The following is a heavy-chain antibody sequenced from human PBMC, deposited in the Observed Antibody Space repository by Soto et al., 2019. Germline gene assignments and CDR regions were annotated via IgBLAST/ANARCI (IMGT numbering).Heavy chain of an antibody. D-gene: IGHD3-10*01. V-gene: IGHV3-30*18. CDR1: GFTFSSYG. J-gene: IGHJ4*02. CDR2: IIYDGSTK. CDR3: AKDRMGAGVRGYFDS. Sequence: QVQLVESGGGVVQPGRSLRLSCAASGFTFSSYGMHWVRQAPGKGLEWVAVIIYDGSTKYYADSVKGRFTISRDNSKSTLYLQMSSLRAEDTAVYYCAKDRMGAGVRGYFDSWGQGTLVTVSS.